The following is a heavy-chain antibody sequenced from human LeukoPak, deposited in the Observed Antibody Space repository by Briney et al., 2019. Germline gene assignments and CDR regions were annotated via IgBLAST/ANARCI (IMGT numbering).Heavy chain of an antibody. V-gene: IGHV1-18*01. CDR2: ITTYNGNT. D-gene: IGHD3-22*01. CDR1: GYTFTSYA. J-gene: IGHJ4*02. Sequence: ASVQVSCKASGYTFTSYAISWVRQAPGQGLEWMGWITTYNGNTNYAQKLQGRVTMTTDTSTSTAYMELRTLRSDDAAVYYCAREWHSGYADYWGQGTLVTVSS. CDR3: AREWHSGYADY.